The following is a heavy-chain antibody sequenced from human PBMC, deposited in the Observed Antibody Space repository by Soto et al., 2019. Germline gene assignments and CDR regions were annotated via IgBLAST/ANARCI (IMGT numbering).Heavy chain of an antibody. V-gene: IGHV4-38-2*01. CDR1: GYFMSSGHS. CDR3: ARVHVMVVAGSTFDY. D-gene: IGHD6-19*01. J-gene: IGHJ4*01. Sequence: PSEALSLTCAVSGYFMSSGHSWGWIRQPPGKGLDWIGSIYHSGSTYYNPSLKSRVTISVDTSKNQLSLKLSSVTAADTAVYYCARVHVMVVAGSTFDYWGHGTLVTVS. CDR2: IYHSGST.